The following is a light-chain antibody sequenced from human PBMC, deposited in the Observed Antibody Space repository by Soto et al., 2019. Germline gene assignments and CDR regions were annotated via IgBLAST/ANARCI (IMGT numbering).Light chain of an antibody. Sequence: EIVMTQSPATLSVSPGERATLSCRASQSVSSNLAWYQQKPGQAPRLLIYGASTRATGIPVRFRGSGSGTEFTLTISRLEPEDFAVYYCQQYNNWPPTFGQGTKVDIK. CDR3: QQYNNWPPT. J-gene: IGKJ1*01. CDR2: GAS. CDR1: QSVSSN. V-gene: IGKV3-15*01.